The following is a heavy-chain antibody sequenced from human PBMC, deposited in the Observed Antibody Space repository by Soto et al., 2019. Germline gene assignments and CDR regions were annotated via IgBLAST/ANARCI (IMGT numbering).Heavy chain of an antibody. V-gene: IGHV4-38-2*02. CDR2: MYHSGTT. D-gene: IGHD3-16*01. J-gene: IGHJ4*02. Sequence: KPSETLSLTCTVSNYSISSGYYWGWIRQSPGEGLEWIASMYHSGTTYYNPSLKSRVTISIDTSKNQFSLKLTSVTSADTAVYFCARVAFGPIDYWGQGTLVTV. CDR1: NYSISSGYY. CDR3: ARVAFGPIDY.